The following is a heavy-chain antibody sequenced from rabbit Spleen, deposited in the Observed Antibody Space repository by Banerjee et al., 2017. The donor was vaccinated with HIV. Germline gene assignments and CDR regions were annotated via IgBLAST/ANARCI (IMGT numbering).Heavy chain of an antibody. CDR1: GFDFSSYG. J-gene: IGHJ4*01. D-gene: IGHD1-1*01. CDR2: IDLVFGST. CDR3: VRGASASGYYNL. V-gene: IGHV1S47*01. Sequence: QEQLVESGGGLIQPGGSLKLSCKASGFDFSSYGASWVRQAPGKGLEWIGYIDLVFGSTYYANWVNGRFTISSHNAQNTLYLQLNSLTAADTATYFCVRGASASGYYNLWGPGTLVTAS.